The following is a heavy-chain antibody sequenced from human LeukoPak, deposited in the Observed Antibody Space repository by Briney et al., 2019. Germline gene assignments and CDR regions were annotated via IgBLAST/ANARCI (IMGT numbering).Heavy chain of an antibody. V-gene: IGHV3-23*01. J-gene: IGHJ6*03. CDR1: GFTFSSYG. CDR3: ASIPSTISNMDV. D-gene: IGHD3-9*01. CDR2: ISGGGGST. Sequence: GGSLRLSCAASGFTFSSYGMNWVRQAPGKGLEWVSAISGGGGSTYYADSVKGRFTISRDNSKNTLYLQMNSLRAEDTAVYYCASIPSTISNMDVWGKGTTVTISS.